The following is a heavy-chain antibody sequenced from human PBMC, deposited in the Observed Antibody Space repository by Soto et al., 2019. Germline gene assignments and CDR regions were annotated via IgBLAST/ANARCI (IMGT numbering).Heavy chain of an antibody. CDR1: GGSFSGYY. V-gene: IGHV4-34*01. CDR2: INHSGST. J-gene: IGHJ6*03. CDR3: ARGGAAPAPHYYYMDV. D-gene: IGHD6-6*01. Sequence: SETLSLTCAVYGGSFSGYYWSWIRQPPGKGLEWIGEINHSGSTNYNPSLKSRVTISVDTSKNQFSLKLSSVTAADTAVYYCARGGAAPAPHYYYMDVWGKGTTVTVSS.